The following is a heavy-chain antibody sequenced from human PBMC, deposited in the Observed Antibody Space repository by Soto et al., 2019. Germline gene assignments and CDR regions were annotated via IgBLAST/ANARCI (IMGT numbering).Heavy chain of an antibody. CDR2: ISGYNGDT. J-gene: IGHJ6*02. D-gene: IGHD2-8*01. CDR3: AKNGQPPYYSYGFDV. Sequence: QGQLVQSGGEVKKSSASVKVSCKASGYTFSRYGISWVRQAPGQGLEWMGWISGYNGDTNYAQKFQGSVTKTIDTSTTTAYMELRSLTSDDTAVYYCAKNGQPPYYSYGFDVWGQGTTVTVSS. CDR1: GYTFSRYG. V-gene: IGHV1-18*01.